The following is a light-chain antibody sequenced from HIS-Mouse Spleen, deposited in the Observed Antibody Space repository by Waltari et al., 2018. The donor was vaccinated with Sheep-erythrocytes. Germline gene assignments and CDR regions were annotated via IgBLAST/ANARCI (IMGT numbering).Light chain of an antibody. V-gene: IGLV3-1*01. CDR2: QDS. Sequence: SYELTQPPSVSVSPGQTASITCSGDKLGDKYACWYQQKPGQSPQLGIYQDSKRPSGIPGRLAGSNSGNTATLTISGTQAMDEADYYCQAWDSSTYVFGTGTKVTV. CDR3: QAWDSSTYV. CDR1: KLGDKY. J-gene: IGLJ1*01.